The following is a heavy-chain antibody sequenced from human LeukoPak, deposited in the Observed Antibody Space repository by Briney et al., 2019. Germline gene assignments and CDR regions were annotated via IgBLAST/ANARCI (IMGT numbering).Heavy chain of an antibody. CDR2: FYYSGAT. J-gene: IGHJ4*02. V-gene: IGHV4-59*08. CDR3: ARSNARDGYNFGY. D-gene: IGHD5-24*01. Sequence: PSETLSLTCTVSRGSITSSYWSWLRQPPGKGLQWIGYFYYSGATNYNPSLKSRVTISIDTSKTQLSLKMTSMTAADTAVYYCARSNARDGYNFGYWGQGTLVTVSS. CDR1: RGSITSSY.